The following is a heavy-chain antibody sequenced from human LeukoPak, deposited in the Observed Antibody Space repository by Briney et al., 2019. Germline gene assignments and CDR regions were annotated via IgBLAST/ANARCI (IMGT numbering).Heavy chain of an antibody. V-gene: IGHV3-23*01. CDR2: ISGSGGST. J-gene: IGHJ4*02. Sequence: GGSLRLSCAASEFTFSSYAMSWVRQAPGKGLEWVSGISGSGGSTYYADSVKGRFTISRDNSKNTLYLQMSSLRAEDTAVYYCAIDTSDDYADYWGQGTLVTVSS. CDR1: EFTFSSYA. CDR3: AIDTSDDYADY.